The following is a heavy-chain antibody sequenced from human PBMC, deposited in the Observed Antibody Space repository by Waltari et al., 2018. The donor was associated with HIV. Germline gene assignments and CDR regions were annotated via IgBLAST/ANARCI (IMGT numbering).Heavy chain of an antibody. D-gene: IGHD3-16*01. V-gene: IGHV3-48*02. CDR1: GFVFSSYS. Sequence: EVQLVESGGGLVQPEESLRLSCAASGFVFSSYSMNWVRQAPGEGLEWISLISSSGTTIDYADFVKGRFTVSRDNAENSLYLQMNSLRDEDTAVYYCVRDPKTSWGELDYWGQGTLVAVSS. CDR2: ISSSGTTI. CDR3: VRDPKTSWGELDY. J-gene: IGHJ4*02.